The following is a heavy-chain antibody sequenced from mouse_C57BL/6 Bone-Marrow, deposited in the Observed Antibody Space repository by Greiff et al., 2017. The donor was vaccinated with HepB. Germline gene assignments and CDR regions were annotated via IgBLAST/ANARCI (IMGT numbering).Heavy chain of an antibody. V-gene: IGHV1-15*01. D-gene: IGHD1-1*01. CDR2: IDPETGGT. CDR1: GYTFTDYE. CDR3: TGSSRSYWYFDV. Sequence: VKLMESGAELVRPGASVTLSCKASGYTFTDYEMHWVKQTPVHGLEWIGAIDPETGGTAYNQKFKGKAILTADKSSSTAYMELRSLTSEDSAVYYCTGSSRSYWYFDVWGTGTTVTVSS. J-gene: IGHJ1*03.